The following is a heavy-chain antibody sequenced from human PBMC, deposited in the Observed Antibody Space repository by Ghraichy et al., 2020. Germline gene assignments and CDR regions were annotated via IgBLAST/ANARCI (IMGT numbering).Heavy chain of an antibody. CDR1: GYTFTGYY. D-gene: IGHD4-17*01. J-gene: IGHJ6*02. Sequence: ASVKVSCKASGYTFTGYYMHWVRQAPGQGLEWMGWINPNSGGTNYAQKFQGWVTMTRDTSISTAYMELSRLRSDDTAVYYCARGRLSYDYGDYGRDYYYGMDVWGQGTTVTVSS. V-gene: IGHV1-2*04. CDR2: INPNSGGT. CDR3: ARGRLSYDYGDYGRDYYYGMDV.